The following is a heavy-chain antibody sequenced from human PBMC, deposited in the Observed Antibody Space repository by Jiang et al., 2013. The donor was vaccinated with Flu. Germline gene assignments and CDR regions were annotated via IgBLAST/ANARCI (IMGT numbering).Heavy chain of an antibody. Sequence: GKGLEWIGSIYYSGSTYYNPSLKSRVTISVDTSKNQFSLKLSSVTAADTAVYYCAREQSVVAAAGTIWFDPWGQGTLVTVSS. D-gene: IGHD6-13*01. CDR2: IYYSGST. V-gene: IGHV4-39*02. J-gene: IGHJ5*02. CDR3: AREQSVVAAAGTIWFDP.